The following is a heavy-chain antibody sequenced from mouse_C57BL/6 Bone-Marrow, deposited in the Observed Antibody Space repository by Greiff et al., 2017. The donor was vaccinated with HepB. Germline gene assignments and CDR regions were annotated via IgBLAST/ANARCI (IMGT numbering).Heavy chain of an antibody. J-gene: IGHJ1*03. CDR3: ASPMMVTRYFDV. CDR2: ISSGGSYT. Sequence: EVKLMESGGDLVKPGGSLKLSCAASGFTFSSYGMSWVRQTPDKRLEWVATISSGGSYTYYPDSVKGRFTISRDNAKNTLYLQMSSLKSEDTAMYYCASPMMVTRYFDVWGTGTTVTVSP. CDR1: GFTFSSYG. V-gene: IGHV5-6*01. D-gene: IGHD2-3*01.